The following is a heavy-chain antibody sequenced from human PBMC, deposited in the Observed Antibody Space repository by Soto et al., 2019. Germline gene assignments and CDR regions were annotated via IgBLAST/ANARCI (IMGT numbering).Heavy chain of an antibody. Sequence: SETLSLTCAVSGGSFSGYYWTWIRQIPWKGLEWIGEINQSGNTKYNPSLMSRVTMSVDTPRNQFSLKLRSVTAADTAVYYCARPSYALNWDFHYGMQVWGQGTSVTVS. D-gene: IGHD2-2*01. CDR1: GGSFSGYY. V-gene: IGHV4-34*01. J-gene: IGHJ6*02. CDR2: INQSGNT. CDR3: ARPSYALNWDFHYGMQV.